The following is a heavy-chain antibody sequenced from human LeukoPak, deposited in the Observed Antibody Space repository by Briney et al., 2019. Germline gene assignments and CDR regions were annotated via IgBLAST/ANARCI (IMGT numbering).Heavy chain of an antibody. CDR2: TSSSSSYI. CDR3: GRDRSSVVAGIGY. CDR1: GFTFSTYS. D-gene: IGHD6-19*01. J-gene: IGHJ4*02. Sequence: GGSLRLSCAASGFTFSTYSMNWVRQAPGKGLEWVSYTSSSSSYIYYADSVKGRFTISRDNAKNSLYLQMNSLRAEDTAVYYCGRDRSSVVAGIGYWGQGTLVTVSS. V-gene: IGHV3-21*01.